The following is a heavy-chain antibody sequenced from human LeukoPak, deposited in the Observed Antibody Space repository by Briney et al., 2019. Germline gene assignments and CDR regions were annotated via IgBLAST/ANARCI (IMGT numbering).Heavy chain of an antibody. CDR2: ISYDGSNK. CDR1: GFTFSSYG. Sequence: GGSLRLSCAASGFTFSSYGMHWARQAPGKGLEWVAVISYDGSNKYYADSVKGRFTISRDNSKNTLYLQMNSLRAEDTAVYYCARTSSSGYIEIYFDYWGQGTLVTVSS. V-gene: IGHV3-30*03. J-gene: IGHJ4*02. D-gene: IGHD6-6*01. CDR3: ARTSSSGYIEIYFDY.